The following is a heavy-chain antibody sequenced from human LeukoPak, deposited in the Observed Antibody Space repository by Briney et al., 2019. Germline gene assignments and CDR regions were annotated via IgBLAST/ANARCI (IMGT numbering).Heavy chain of an antibody. Sequence: GGSLRLSCAASGFTFSTYGMHWVRQAPGKGLEWVAVIWYDGSNKYYADSVKGRFTISSDNSKNTVYLQMNSLRAEDTAVYHCAREGYYGSGSFLGGLDYWGQGTLVTVSS. D-gene: IGHD3-10*01. J-gene: IGHJ4*02. V-gene: IGHV3-33*01. CDR3: AREGYYGSGSFLGGLDY. CDR2: IWYDGSNK. CDR1: GFTFSTYG.